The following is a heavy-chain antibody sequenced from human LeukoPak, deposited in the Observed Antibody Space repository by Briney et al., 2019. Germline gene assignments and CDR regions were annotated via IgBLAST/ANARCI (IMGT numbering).Heavy chain of an antibody. CDR1: GFTASSNY. CDR2: ICSGGST. Sequence: PGGSLRLSCAASGFTASSNYMSWVRQAPGKGLEWVSVICSGGSTYYADSVKGRFTVSRDNSKNTLYLQMSSLTAEDTAVYYCARAVPGYGFIFDYWGQGTLVTVSS. V-gene: IGHV3-53*01. D-gene: IGHD5-18*01. J-gene: IGHJ4*02. CDR3: ARAVPGYGFIFDY.